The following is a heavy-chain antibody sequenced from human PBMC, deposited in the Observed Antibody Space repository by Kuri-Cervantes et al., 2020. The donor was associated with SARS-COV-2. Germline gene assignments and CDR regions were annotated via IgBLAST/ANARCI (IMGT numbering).Heavy chain of an antibody. CDR1: GVTFSSYW. Sequence: GGSLRLSCAASGVTFSSYWMSWVRQAPGKGLEWVSVIYSADITYYADSVKGRFTVSRDNSKNTLFLQMNSLRAEDTAVYYCASKHLYDIIVESDSYLKVAYYYMDVWGKGTTVTVSS. J-gene: IGHJ6*03. CDR3: ASKHLYDIIVESDSYLKVAYYYMDV. V-gene: IGHV3-53*01. CDR2: IYSADIT. D-gene: IGHD2-21*01.